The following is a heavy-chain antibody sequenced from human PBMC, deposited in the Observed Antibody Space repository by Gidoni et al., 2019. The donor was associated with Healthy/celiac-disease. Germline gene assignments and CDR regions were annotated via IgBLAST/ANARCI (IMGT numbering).Heavy chain of an antibody. CDR1: GFTFGDYA. CDR2: IRSKAYGGTT. J-gene: IGHJ4*02. V-gene: IGHV3-49*03. D-gene: IGHD3-3*01. Sequence: EVQLVESGGGLVQPGRSLRLSCTASGFTFGDYAMSWFRQAPGKGLEWVGFIRSKAYGGTTEYAASVKGRFTISRDDSKSIAYLQMNSLKTEDTAVYYCTRFFGVVILWPLGYFDYWGQGTLVTVSS. CDR3: TRFFGVVILWPLGYFDY.